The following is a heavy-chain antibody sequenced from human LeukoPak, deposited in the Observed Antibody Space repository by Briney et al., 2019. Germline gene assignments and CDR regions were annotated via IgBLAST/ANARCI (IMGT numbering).Heavy chain of an antibody. CDR3: ARRDTSGYYYFDY. V-gene: IGHV3-23*01. Sequence: PGGSLRLSCAASGFTFSSYAMSWVRQAPGKGLEWVSSISTSGGSTYYADSVKGRFAISRDNSKNTLYLQMNSLRAEDTAVYYCARRDTSGYYYFDYWGQGTLVTVSS. D-gene: IGHD6-19*01. J-gene: IGHJ4*02. CDR2: ISTSGGST. CDR1: GFTFSSYA.